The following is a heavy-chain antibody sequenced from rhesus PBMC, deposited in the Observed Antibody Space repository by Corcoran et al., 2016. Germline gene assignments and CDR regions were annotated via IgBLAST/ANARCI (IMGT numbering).Heavy chain of an antibody. CDR2: ISYTGGST. Sequence: EVQLVATGGGLVQPGGSLRLSCAASGFTFRCYGLWWVRQAPGKGLEWVSGISYTGGSTYYADSVKGRFTISRDNSKNTLSLQMNSLRAEDTAVYYCARTPGAYWGQGVLVTVSS. CDR1: GFTFRCYG. J-gene: IGHJ4*01. CDR3: ARTPGAY. V-gene: IGHV3S5*01. D-gene: IGHD1-44*02.